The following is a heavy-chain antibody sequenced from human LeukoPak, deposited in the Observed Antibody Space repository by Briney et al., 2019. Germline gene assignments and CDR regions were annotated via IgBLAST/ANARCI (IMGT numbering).Heavy chain of an antibody. J-gene: IGHJ4*02. V-gene: IGHV1-69*04. CDR1: GGTFNNYI. CDR2: IILILDIA. Sequence: ASVKVSCKTSGGTFNNYIISWERQAPGQGLEWVGTIILILDIANYAQKFQGRVAITADTSTSTAYMELSDLGSEDTAVYFCAREPEGLTTESHWGQGTLVTASS. CDR3: AREPEGLTTESH. D-gene: IGHD1-14*01.